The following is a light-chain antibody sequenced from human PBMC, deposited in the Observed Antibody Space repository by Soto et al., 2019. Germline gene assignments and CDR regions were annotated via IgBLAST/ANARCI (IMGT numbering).Light chain of an antibody. CDR1: SSDVGNYNL. Sequence: QSVLTQPASVSGSPGQSITISCTGTSSDVGNYNLVSWYQQHPGKAPKLMIYEGSKRPSGVSNRFSASKSGNTASLTISGLQAEDEADYYCCSYAGSSTYHVFGTGTKVTVL. J-gene: IGLJ1*01. CDR2: EGS. CDR3: CSYAGSSTYHV. V-gene: IGLV2-23*01.